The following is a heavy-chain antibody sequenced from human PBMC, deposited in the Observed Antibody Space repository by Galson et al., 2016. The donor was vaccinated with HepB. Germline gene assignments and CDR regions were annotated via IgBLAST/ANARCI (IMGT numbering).Heavy chain of an antibody. CDR1: GDSISRINFF. D-gene: IGHD2-2*01. CDR2: IYQSGST. J-gene: IGHJ4*02. Sequence: ETLSLTCTVSGDSISRINFFWGWIRQPPGKGLEWIGSIYQSGSTYQNPSLKSRVTISIDTSKNQFSLRLTSVTAADTAVYYCARGLVVPAATYDYWGQGTLVTVSS. V-gene: IGHV4-39*07. CDR3: ARGLVVPAATYDY.